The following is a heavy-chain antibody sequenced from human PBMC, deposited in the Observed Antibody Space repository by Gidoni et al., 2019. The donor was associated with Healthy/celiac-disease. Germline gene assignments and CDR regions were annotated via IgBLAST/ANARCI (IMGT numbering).Heavy chain of an antibody. CDR1: GYIFTSYW. Sequence: EVQLVQSGAAVKKPGESRKISCKGSGYIFTSYWIGWVRQMPGKGLEWMGFIFPGDSDTRYSPSFQGHVTISADKSISTAYLQWSSLKASDTAIYYCARRNAFDIWGQGTLVTVSS. V-gene: IGHV5-51*03. CDR2: IFPGDSDT. J-gene: IGHJ3*02. CDR3: ARRNAFDI.